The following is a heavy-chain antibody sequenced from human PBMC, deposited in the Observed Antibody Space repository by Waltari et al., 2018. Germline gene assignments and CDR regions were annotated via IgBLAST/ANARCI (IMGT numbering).Heavy chain of an antibody. V-gene: IGHV1-8*01. Sequence: QVQLVQSGAEVKKPGASVKVSCKASGYTFTSYDINWVRQATGQGLEWMGWMNPNSGNTGYAQKFQGRVTMTRNTSISTAYMELSSLRSEDTAVYYCARGLYYYDSSGYYPSDYWGQGTLVTVSS. D-gene: IGHD3-22*01. J-gene: IGHJ4*02. CDR3: ARGLYYYDSSGYYPSDY. CDR2: MNPNSGNT. CDR1: GYTFTSYD.